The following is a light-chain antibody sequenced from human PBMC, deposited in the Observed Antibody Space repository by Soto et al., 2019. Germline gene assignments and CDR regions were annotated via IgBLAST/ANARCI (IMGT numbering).Light chain of an antibody. V-gene: IGLV1-44*01. J-gene: IGLJ1*01. CDR1: RSNIGSNT. Sequence: QSALTQPPSTSGTPGQRVTISCSGSRSNIGSNTVTWYQQLPGTAPKLLIYSNNQRPSGVPDRFSGSKSGTSASLAISGLQSEDEADYYCAAWDGSLNGSYVFGTGTKVTVL. CDR3: AAWDGSLNGSYV. CDR2: SNN.